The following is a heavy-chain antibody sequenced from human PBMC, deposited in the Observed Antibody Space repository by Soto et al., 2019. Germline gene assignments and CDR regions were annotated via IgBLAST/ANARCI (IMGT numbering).Heavy chain of an antibody. CDR2: IIPIFGTA. CDR3: ARDRGVVTALYYYYGMDV. J-gene: IGHJ6*02. V-gene: IGHV1-69*01. D-gene: IGHD2-15*01. CDR1: GGTFSSYA. Sequence: QVQLVQSGAEVKKPGSSVKVSCKASGGTFSSYAISWVRQAPGQGLEWMGGIIPIFGTANYAQKFQGRVTITADESKSTAYMELSSLRSEDTAVYYCARDRGVVTALYYYYGMDVWGQGTTVTVSS.